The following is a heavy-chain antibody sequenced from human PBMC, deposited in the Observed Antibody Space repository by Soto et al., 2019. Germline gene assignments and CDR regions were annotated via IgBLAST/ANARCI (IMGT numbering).Heavy chain of an antibody. V-gene: IGHV3-30*18. Sequence: GGSLRLSCVASGFIFSTYGIHWVRQAPGKGLEWVGVISSDGKTQYYADSVKGRFTISRDNSKNTMYLQMASLRPEDTAVYYWAKEEQVAGYVDYWAHGTLVTVSS. CDR1: GFIFSTYG. CDR3: AKEEQVAGYVDY. CDR2: ISSDGKTQ. J-gene: IGHJ4*01. D-gene: IGHD6-19*01.